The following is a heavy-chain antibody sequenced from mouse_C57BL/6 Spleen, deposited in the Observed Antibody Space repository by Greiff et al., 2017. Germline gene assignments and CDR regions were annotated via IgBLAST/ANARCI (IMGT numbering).Heavy chain of an antibody. CDR2: IDPEDGDT. D-gene: IGHD1-1*01. V-gene: IGHV14-1*01. CDR3: TTDYYGSSSFAY. J-gene: IGHJ3*01. Sequence: VHVKQSGAELVRPGASVKLSCTASGFNIKDYYMHWVKQRPEQGLEWIGRIDPEDGDTEYAPKFQGKATMTADTSSNTAYLQLSSLTSEDTAVYYCTTDYYGSSSFAYWGQGTLVTVSA. CDR1: GFNIKDYY.